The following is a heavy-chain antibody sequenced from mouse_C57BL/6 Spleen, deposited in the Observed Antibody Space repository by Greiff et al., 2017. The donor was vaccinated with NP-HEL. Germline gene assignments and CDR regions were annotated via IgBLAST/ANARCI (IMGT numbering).Heavy chain of an antibody. Sequence: VKLQESGAELARPGASVKMSCKASGYTFTSYTMHWVKQRPGQGLEWIGYINPSSGYTKYNQKFKDKATLTADKSSSTADMQLSSLTSEDSAVYYCARSGYGYDWYFDVWGTGTTVTVSS. V-gene: IGHV1-4*01. D-gene: IGHD2-2*01. J-gene: IGHJ1*03. CDR2: INPSSGYT. CDR1: GYTFTSYT. CDR3: ARSGYGYDWYFDV.